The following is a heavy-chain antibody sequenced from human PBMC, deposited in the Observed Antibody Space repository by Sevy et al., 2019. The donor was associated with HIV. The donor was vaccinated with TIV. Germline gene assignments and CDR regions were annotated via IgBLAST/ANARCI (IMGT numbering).Heavy chain of an antibody. CDR1: GFSFRSYG. CDR3: ANVQGKSSSWYPPDH. Sequence: GGSLRLSCAASGFSFRSYGMHWVHQAPGKGLEWVAFIRFDGSNKHYADSVKGRFTISRDYSTNTLNLQMNSLRTEDTAVYYCANVQGKSSSWYPPDHWGQGTLVTVSS. J-gene: IGHJ4*02. V-gene: IGHV3-30*02. CDR2: IRFDGSNK. D-gene: IGHD6-13*01.